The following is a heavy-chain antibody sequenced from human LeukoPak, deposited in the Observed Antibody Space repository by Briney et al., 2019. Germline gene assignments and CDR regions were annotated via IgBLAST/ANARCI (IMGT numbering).Heavy chain of an antibody. D-gene: IGHD6-6*01. CDR3: ASAGIAARRDY. V-gene: IGHV4-30-2*01. CDR1: GGSISSGGYY. CDR2: IYHSGST. J-gene: IGHJ4*02. Sequence: SETLSLTCTVSGGSISSGGYYWSWIRQPPGKGLEWIGYIYHSGSTYYNPSLKSRVTISVDRSKNQFSLKLSSVTAADTAVYYCASAGIAARRDYWGQGTLVTVSS.